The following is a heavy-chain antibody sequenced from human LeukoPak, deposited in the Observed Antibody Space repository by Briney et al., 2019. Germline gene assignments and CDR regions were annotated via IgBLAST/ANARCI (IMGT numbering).Heavy chain of an antibody. Sequence: GESLKISCKGSGYSFTSYRIGWVRQMPGKGLEWMGIIYPGDSDTRYSPSFQGQVTISADKSISTAYLQWSSLKASDTAMYYCARQRVTYYDSSGYYYDDWGQGTLVTVSS. CDR3: ARQRVTYYDSSGYYYDD. D-gene: IGHD3-22*01. V-gene: IGHV5-51*01. CDR1: GYSFTSYR. J-gene: IGHJ4*02. CDR2: IYPGDSDT.